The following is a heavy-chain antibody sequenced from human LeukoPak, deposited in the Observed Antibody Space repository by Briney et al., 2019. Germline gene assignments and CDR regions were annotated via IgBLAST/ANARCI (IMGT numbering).Heavy chain of an antibody. CDR3: AKDGGTHFDH. D-gene: IGHD1-26*01. CDR2: ISSSGTTI. Sequence: GGSLRLSCAASGFTFRTSGMNWVRQAPGKGLEWVSYISSSGTTISYAQSVKGRFTITRDNAQNSPPLHMNTLRADDTAVYYCAKDGGTHFDHWGQGTLVTVSS. J-gene: IGHJ4*02. V-gene: IGHV3-48*01. CDR1: GFTFRTSG.